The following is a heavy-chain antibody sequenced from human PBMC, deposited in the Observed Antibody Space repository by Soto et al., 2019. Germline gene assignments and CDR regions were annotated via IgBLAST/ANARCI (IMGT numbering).Heavy chain of an antibody. CDR2: INPSGGST. J-gene: IGHJ6*03. CDR3: ARGGTYYDSYYYMDV. Sequence: QVQLVQSGAEVKKPGASVKVSCKASGYTFTSYYMHWVRQAPGQGLEWMGMINPSGGSTSYAQKFEGRVTMTRDTSTSTVYMELSSLRSEDTAVYYCARGGTYYDSYYYMDVWGKGTTVTVSS. CDR1: GYTFTSYY. V-gene: IGHV1-46*03.